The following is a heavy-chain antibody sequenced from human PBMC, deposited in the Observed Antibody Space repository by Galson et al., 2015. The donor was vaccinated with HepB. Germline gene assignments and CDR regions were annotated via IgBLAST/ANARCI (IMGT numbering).Heavy chain of an antibody. Sequence: SETLSLTCTVSGDSITSYYWNWIRQPPGKGLEWLGYIHYSGTNNYYPSLRSRVTMSVDTSKNQFSLRLSSVTAADTAVYYCAQWDETLRAFEIWGRGTVVTVSS. J-gene: IGHJ3*02. D-gene: IGHD1-26*01. CDR1: GDSITSYY. V-gene: IGHV4-59*08. CDR3: AQWDETLRAFEI. CDR2: IHYSGTN.